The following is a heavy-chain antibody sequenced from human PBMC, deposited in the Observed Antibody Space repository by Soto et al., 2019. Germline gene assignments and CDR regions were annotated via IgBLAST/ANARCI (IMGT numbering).Heavy chain of an antibody. V-gene: IGHV1-69*13. Sequence: SVKVSCKASGCTFSSYAISWVRQAPGQGLEWMGGIIPIVGTANYAQKFQGRVTITADESTSTAYMELSSLRSEDTAVYYCARGPREKSSFLDRSYAAFDFWGQGTSVTVSS. CDR2: IIPIVGTA. D-gene: IGHD3-3*02. CDR1: GCTFSSYA. J-gene: IGHJ3*01. CDR3: ARGPREKSSFLDRSYAAFDF.